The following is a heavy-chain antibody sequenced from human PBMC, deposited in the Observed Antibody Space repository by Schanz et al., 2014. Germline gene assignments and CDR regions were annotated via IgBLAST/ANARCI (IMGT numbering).Heavy chain of an antibody. CDR1: GFNFRNYW. J-gene: IGHJ4*02. Sequence: EGQLVESGGGLVQPGGSLRLSCVVSGFNFRNYWMSWVRQAPGKGLEWVASIKQEGDEKNYVDSVKGRFTIPRDNAKNSLYLQVNNLSAEDTAVYYCVRDKKGFVAVAGRAPFDYWGQGTLVTVSS. CDR2: IKQEGDEK. D-gene: IGHD6-19*01. V-gene: IGHV3-7*01. CDR3: VRDKKGFVAVAGRAPFDY.